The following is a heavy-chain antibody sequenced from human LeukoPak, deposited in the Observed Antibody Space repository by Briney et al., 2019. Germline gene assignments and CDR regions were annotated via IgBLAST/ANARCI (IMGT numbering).Heavy chain of an antibody. Sequence: GGSLRLSCAASGLTFSNAWMSWVRQAPGKGLEWVGRIKSKTDGGTTDYAAPVKGRFTISRDDSKNTLYLQMNSLKTEDTAVYYCTTAGPDYYDSSGYYRRFDYWGQGTLVTVSS. CDR3: TTAGPDYYDSSGYYRRFDY. D-gene: IGHD3-22*01. V-gene: IGHV3-15*01. CDR2: IKSKTDGGTT. CDR1: GLTFSNAW. J-gene: IGHJ4*02.